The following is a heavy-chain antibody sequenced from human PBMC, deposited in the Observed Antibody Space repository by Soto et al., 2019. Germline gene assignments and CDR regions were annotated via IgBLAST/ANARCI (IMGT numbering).Heavy chain of an antibody. CDR3: ARHYYESSGYYLQANY. Sequence: GGSLRLSCAASGFTFSNYAMHWVRQAPGKGLEWVAVISYDGTNQYYADSVKGRFTISRDNSKNTVYLQMNSLRAEDTAVYYCARHYYESSGYYLQANYWGQGT. CDR1: GFTFSNYA. J-gene: IGHJ4*02. D-gene: IGHD3-22*01. CDR2: ISYDGTNQ. V-gene: IGHV3-30-3*01.